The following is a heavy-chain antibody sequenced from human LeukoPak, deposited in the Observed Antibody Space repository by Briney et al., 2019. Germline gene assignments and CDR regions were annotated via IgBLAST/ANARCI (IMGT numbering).Heavy chain of an antibody. V-gene: IGHV1-69*05. CDR3: ARGQINYDSSGYYYGYFQH. Sequence: SVKVSCKASGGTFSSYAISWVRQAPGQGLEWMGGIIPIFGTANYAQKFQGRVTITTDESTSTAYMELSSLRSEDAAVYYCARGQINYDSSGYYYGYFQHWGQGTLVTVSS. CDR2: IIPIFGTA. J-gene: IGHJ1*01. D-gene: IGHD3-22*01. CDR1: GGTFSSYA.